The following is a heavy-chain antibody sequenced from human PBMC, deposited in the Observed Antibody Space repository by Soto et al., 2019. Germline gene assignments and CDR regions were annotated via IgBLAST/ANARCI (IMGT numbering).Heavy chain of an antibody. D-gene: IGHD3-3*01. Sequence: SETLSLTCAVYGGSFSGYYWSWIRQPPGKGLEWIGEINHSGSTNYNPSLKSRVTISVDTSKNQFSLKLSSVTAADTAVYYCARRAYYDFWSGYYTGIPGEGYFDYWGQGTLVTVSS. CDR1: GGSFSGYY. CDR3: ARRAYYDFWSGYYTGIPGEGYFDY. J-gene: IGHJ4*02. V-gene: IGHV4-34*01. CDR2: INHSGST.